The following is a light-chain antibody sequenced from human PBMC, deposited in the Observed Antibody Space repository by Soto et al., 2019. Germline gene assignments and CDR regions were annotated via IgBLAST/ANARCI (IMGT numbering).Light chain of an antibody. V-gene: IGKV1-33*01. CDR3: QHYDHLPIT. CDR2: DAS. Sequence: DIQMTQSPSSLSSSVGDRVTITCKASQDITNYLNWYQQKPGKAPRLLLYDASSLDTGVPSRFSGSGSGTDFTFTISSLQPEDIATYYCQHYDHLPITFGQGTRLEIK. J-gene: IGKJ5*01. CDR1: QDITNY.